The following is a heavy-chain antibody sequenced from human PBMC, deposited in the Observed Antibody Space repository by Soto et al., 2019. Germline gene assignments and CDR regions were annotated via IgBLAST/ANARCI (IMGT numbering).Heavy chain of an antibody. V-gene: IGHV5-51*01. Sequence: PGESMKISSKGAGYSFTSYWIGWVSQMPGKGLEWMGIIYPGDSDTRYSPSFQGQVTISADKSISTAYLQWSSLKASDTAMYYCARTNPSIAAAELFFDYWGQGTLVTVSS. CDR3: ARTNPSIAAAELFFDY. J-gene: IGHJ4*02. CDR1: GYSFTSYW. D-gene: IGHD6-13*01. CDR2: IYPGDSDT.